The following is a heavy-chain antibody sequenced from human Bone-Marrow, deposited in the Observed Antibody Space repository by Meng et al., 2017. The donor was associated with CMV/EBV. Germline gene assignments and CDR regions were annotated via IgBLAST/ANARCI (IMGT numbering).Heavy chain of an antibody. CDR3: ARGLDYSYGTSFDY. J-gene: IGHJ4*02. V-gene: IGHV3-7*01. CDR1: GFTFRSYW. D-gene: IGHD5-18*01. Sequence: GGSLRLSCAASGFTFRSYWMSWVRQAPGKGLEWVANIKQDGSEKYYVDSVKGRFTISRDNAKNSLYLQVNSLRAEDTAVYYCARGLDYSYGTSFDYWGQGTLVTVSS. CDR2: IKQDGSEK.